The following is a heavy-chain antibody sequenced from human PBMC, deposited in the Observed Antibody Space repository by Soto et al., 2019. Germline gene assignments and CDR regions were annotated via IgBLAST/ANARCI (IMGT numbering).Heavy chain of an antibody. D-gene: IGHD6-6*01. V-gene: IGHV1-69*13. CDR2: IIPIFGTP. Sequence: SVKGYWNTSGGSFSSYAISWVRQAPGQGLEWMGGIIPIFGTPSYAQKFQGRVTITADESTSTAYMELSSLRSEDTAVYYCAREYRSSSGRFDNWGQGTLVTVSS. J-gene: IGHJ4*02. CDR1: GGSFSSYA. CDR3: AREYRSSSGRFDN.